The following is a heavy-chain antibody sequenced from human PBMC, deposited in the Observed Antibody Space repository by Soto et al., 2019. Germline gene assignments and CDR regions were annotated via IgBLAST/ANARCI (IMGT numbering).Heavy chain of an antibody. Sequence: PSETLSLTCTVSGGSISSYYWSWIRQPPGKGLEWIGYIYYSGNTNYNPTLKSRVTISVDTSKNQFSLKLSSVTAADTAVYYCARVLREGSGFTGSLDYYYYYYMDVWGKGTTVTVSS. J-gene: IGHJ6*03. D-gene: IGHD3-9*01. CDR1: GGSISSYY. V-gene: IGHV4-59*08. CDR3: ARVLREGSGFTGSLDYYYYYYMDV. CDR2: IYYSGNT.